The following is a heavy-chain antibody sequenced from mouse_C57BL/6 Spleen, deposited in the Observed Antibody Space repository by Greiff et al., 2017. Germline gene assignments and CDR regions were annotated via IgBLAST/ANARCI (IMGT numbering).Heavy chain of an antibody. CDR2: ISSGSSTI. D-gene: IGHD2-4*01. V-gene: IGHV5-17*01. J-gene: IGHJ3*01. CDR1: GFTFSDYG. CDR3: ARRYYDYDLSLFAY. Sequence: DVHLVESGGGLVKPGGSLKLSCAASGFTFSDYGMHWVRQAPEKGLEWVAYISSGSSTIYYADTVKGRFTISRDNAKNTLFLQMTSLRSEDTAMYYCARRYYDYDLSLFAYWGQGTLVTVSA.